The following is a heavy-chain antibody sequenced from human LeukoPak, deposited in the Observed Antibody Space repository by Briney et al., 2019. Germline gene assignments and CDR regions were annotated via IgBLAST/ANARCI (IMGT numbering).Heavy chain of an antibody. Sequence: ASVKVSRKASGYTFTSYGISWVRQATGQGLEWMGGIIPIFGTANYAQKFQGRVTITADKSTSTAYMELSSLRSEDTAVYYCATSGYSSSWYVGTGWFDPWGQGTLVTVSS. CDR2: IIPIFGTA. CDR1: GYTFTSYG. V-gene: IGHV1-69*06. CDR3: ATSGYSSSWYVGTGWFDP. D-gene: IGHD6-13*01. J-gene: IGHJ5*02.